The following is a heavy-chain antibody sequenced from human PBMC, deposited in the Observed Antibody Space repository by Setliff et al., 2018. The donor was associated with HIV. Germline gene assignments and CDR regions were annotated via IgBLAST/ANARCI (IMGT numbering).Heavy chain of an antibody. CDR1: GFTFSSYS. D-gene: IGHD1-1*01. CDR2: ISSSSSTI. CDR3: ARRGNLLEGRQLDS. V-gene: IGHV3-48*01. Sequence: GGSLRLSCAASGFTFSSYSMNWVRQAPGKGLEWVSYISSSSSTIYYADSVKGRFTISRDNSRNTLYLQMNSLRAEDTALYFCARRGNLLEGRQLDSWGQGTLVTVSS. J-gene: IGHJ4*02.